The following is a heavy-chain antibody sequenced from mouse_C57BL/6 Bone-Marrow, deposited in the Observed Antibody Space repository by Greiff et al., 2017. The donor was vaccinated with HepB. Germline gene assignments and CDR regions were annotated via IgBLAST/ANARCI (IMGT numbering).Heavy chain of an antibody. CDR1: GFSLSTFGMG. Sequence: QVTLKVSGPGILQPSQTLSLTCSFSGFSLSTFGMGVGWIRQPSGKGLEWLAHIWWDDDKYYNPALKSQLTISKDTSKNQVFLKIANVDTADTATYYCARPDYYGSAYAMDYWGQGTSVTVSS. CDR3: ARPDYYGSAYAMDY. D-gene: IGHD1-1*01. J-gene: IGHJ4*01. CDR2: IWWDDDK. V-gene: IGHV8-8*01.